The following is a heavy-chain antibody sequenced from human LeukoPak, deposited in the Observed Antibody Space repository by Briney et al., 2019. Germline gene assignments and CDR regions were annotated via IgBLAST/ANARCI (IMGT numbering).Heavy chain of an antibody. J-gene: IGHJ3*01. V-gene: IGHV1-46*01. D-gene: IGHD2-21*02. CDR3: ARDPSYCDGDCYAFDA. CDR2: INPSVGSA. Sequence: ASVKVSCKASGYTFINYYLHWVRQAPGQGLEWMRIINPSVGSANYAQRFRGRVTMTRDTSTSTVYMELSSLRSDDTAVYYCARDPSYCDGDCYAFDAWGQGTMVTVSS. CDR1: GYTFINYY.